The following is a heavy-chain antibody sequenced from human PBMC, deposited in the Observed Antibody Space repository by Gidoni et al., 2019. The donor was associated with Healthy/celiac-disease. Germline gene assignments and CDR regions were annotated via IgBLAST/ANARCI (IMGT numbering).Heavy chain of an antibody. V-gene: IGHV3-21*01. J-gene: IGHJ6*03. CDR1: GFTFSSYS. CDR2: ISSSSSYI. Sequence: EVQLVESGGGLVKPGGSLRLSCAASGFTFSSYSMNWVRQAPGKGLELVSSISSSSSYIYYADSVKGRFTISRDNAKNSLYLQMNSLRAEDTAVYYCARSRGSITPQYMDVWGKGTTVTVSS. CDR3: ARSRGSITPQYMDV. D-gene: IGHD3-10*01.